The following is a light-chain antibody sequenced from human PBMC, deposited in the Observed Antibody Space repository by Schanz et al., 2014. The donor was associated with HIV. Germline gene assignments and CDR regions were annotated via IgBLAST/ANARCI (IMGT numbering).Light chain of an antibody. V-gene: IGKV3-20*01. Sequence: EIVLTQSPGTLSLSPGDRATLSCRASQSVSSSYLAWYRQTPGQPPRLVIFGASNKAAGFSHRFSGSGSGTDFTLTISRLEPEDFAVYYCQQYGSSPWTFGQGTRLEIK. J-gene: IGKJ5*01. CDR1: QSVSSSY. CDR3: QQYGSSPWT. CDR2: GAS.